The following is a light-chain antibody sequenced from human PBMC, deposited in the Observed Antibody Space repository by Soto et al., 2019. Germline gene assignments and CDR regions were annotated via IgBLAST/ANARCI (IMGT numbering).Light chain of an antibody. J-gene: IGKJ5*01. V-gene: IGKV3-20*01. CDR2: GAS. CDR3: QQYGTPRSVT. CDR1: QSVDSNY. Sequence: EIVLTQSPGTLSLSPGEEATLSCRASQSVDSNYLAWYQQKPGQTPRLIIYGASGRADGIPHRFSGSGFGTDFTLTISKVEPEAFAVYYCQQYGTPRSVTFGQGTRLDI.